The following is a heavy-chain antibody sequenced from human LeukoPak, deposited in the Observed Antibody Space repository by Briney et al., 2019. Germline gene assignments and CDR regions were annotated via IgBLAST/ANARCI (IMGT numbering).Heavy chain of an antibody. V-gene: IGHV3-33*08. D-gene: IGHD2-15*01. CDR3: ARARRMTCSGGSCYTDDDYSYGLDV. CDR1: GFTFSSYW. Sequence: PGGSLRLSCAASGFTFSSYWMSWVRHAPGKGLEWVAVIWSDGSNKYYVDSVKGRFTISRDNSKSTLSLQMYSLRAEDTAVYYCARARRMTCSGGSCYTDDDYSYGLDVWGQGTTVSVSS. J-gene: IGHJ6*02. CDR2: IWSDGSNK.